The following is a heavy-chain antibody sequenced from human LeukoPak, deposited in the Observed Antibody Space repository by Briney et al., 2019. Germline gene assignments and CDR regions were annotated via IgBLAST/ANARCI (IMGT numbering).Heavy chain of an antibody. V-gene: IGHV4-4*07. J-gene: IGHJ4*02. CDR2: IYTSGST. CDR3: ARGVEQWLVPYFDY. D-gene: IGHD6-19*01. CDR1: GGSICSYY. Sequence: SETLSLTCTVSGGSICSYYWNWIRQPAGKGLEWIGRIYTSGSTNYNPSLKSRVTMSVDTSKNQFSLKLSSVTAADTAVYYCARGVEQWLVPYFDYWGQGTLVTVSS.